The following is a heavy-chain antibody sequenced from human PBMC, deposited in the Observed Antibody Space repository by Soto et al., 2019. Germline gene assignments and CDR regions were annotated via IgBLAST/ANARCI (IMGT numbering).Heavy chain of an antibody. J-gene: IGHJ6*02. Sequence: QVPLVQSGAEVKKTGASVKVSCTFTSYDINWVRQATGQGLEWMGWMNPNSGNTRYAQKFQGRVTMTRNTSNFTAYMELSSLRSEYTAVYYCARGPGSSDWRFSYYYMDVWGQGTTVTVSS. CDR1: FTSYD. CDR2: MNPNSGNT. D-gene: IGHD6-19*01. CDR3: ARGPGSSDWRFSYYYMDV. V-gene: IGHV1-8*01.